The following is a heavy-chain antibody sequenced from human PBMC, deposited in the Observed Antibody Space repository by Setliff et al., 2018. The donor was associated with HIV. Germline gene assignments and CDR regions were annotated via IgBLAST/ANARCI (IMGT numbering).Heavy chain of an antibody. CDR1: GYNFANYW. J-gene: IGHJ4*02. D-gene: IGHD3-10*01. CDR3: GRYASGSYYFDY. V-gene: IGHV5-51*01. CDR2: IYCGDSRT. Sequence: GESLTISCKGSGYNFANYWIGWVRQMPGKGLEWMGLIYCGDSRTRYSPSFQGQVTISADKSITTAYLQGSSLKASDTAIYYCGRYASGSYYFDYWGQGTLVTVSS.